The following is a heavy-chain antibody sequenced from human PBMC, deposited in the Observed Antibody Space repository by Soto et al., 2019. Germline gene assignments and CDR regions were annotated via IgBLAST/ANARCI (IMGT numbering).Heavy chain of an antibody. V-gene: IGHV1-69*02. CDR2: IIPILGIA. Sequence: QVQLVQSGAEVKKPGSSVKVSCKASGGTFSSYTISWVRQAPGQGLEWMGRIIPILGIANYAQKFQGRVTITADKSTSTAYMELSSLSSADTAVYYCARGYYYGSGTPYFWFDPWGQGILVTVSS. J-gene: IGHJ5*02. CDR1: GGTFSSYT. D-gene: IGHD3-10*01. CDR3: ARGYYYGSGTPYFWFDP.